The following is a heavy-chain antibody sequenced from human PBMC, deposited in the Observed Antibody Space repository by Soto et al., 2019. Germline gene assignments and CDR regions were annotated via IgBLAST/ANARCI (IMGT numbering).Heavy chain of an antibody. Sequence: QVQLVQSGAEVKKPGASVKVSCKASGYTFTSYGISWVRQAPGQGLEWMGWISAYNGNTNYAQKLQGRVTMTTDTSTSTAYMELRSLRSDDTAVYYCARSDTYYDILTGYGNLDYWGPGTLVTVSS. CDR3: ARSDTYYDILTGYGNLDY. CDR1: GYTFTSYG. V-gene: IGHV1-18*01. CDR2: ISAYNGNT. J-gene: IGHJ4*02. D-gene: IGHD3-9*01.